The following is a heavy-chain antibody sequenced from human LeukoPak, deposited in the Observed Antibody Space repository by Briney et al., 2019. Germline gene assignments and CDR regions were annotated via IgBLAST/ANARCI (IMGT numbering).Heavy chain of an antibody. CDR1: GYTFTSYY. J-gene: IGHJ4*02. V-gene: IGHV1-46*01. Sequence: ASVKVSCKASGYTFTSYYMHWVRQAPGQGLEWMGIINPSGGSTSYAQKFQGTVTMTRDTSTSTVYMELSSLRSEDTAVYYCARARLQGNYFDYWGQGTLVTVSS. CDR3: ARARLQGNYFDY. CDR2: INPSGGST. D-gene: IGHD4-11*01.